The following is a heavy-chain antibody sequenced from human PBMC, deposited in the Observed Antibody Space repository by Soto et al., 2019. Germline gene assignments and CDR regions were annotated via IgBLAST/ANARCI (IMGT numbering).Heavy chain of an antibody. Sequence: EVQLLESGGGLVQPGGSLRLSCAASGFTFSSYAMSWVRQAPGKGLEWVSAISGSSGSTYYADSVKGRFTISRDNSKNTLYLQMNSLRAEDTAVYYCAKLSLGWLLPPSRGDNWFDPWGQGTLVTVSS. CDR3: AKLSLGWLLPPSRGDNWFDP. CDR2: ISGSSGST. CDR1: GFTFSSYA. J-gene: IGHJ5*02. D-gene: IGHD3-9*01. V-gene: IGHV3-23*01.